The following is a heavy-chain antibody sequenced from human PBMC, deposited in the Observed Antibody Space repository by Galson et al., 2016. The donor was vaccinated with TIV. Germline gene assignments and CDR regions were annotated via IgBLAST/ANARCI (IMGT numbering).Heavy chain of an antibody. CDR2: ISSTLSDT. CDR3: VSNRGTDFWRNFDF. Sequence: SLRLSCAASGFTFSGYSMNWVRQAPGKGLEWVSFISSTLSDTFYADSVKGRFSISRDNTKNSVYLQMNNLSAEDMAVYYCVSNRGTDFWRNFDFWGQETLVTVSS. D-gene: IGHD3-3*01. J-gene: IGHJ4*02. V-gene: IGHV3-21*01. CDR1: GFTFSGYS.